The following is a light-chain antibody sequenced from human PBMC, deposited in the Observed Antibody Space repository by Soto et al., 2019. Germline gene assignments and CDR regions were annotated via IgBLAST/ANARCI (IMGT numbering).Light chain of an antibody. J-gene: IGLJ1*01. CDR2: EVS. CDR1: SSDVGGYNY. CDR3: SSYTSSSNYV. V-gene: IGLV2-14*03. Sequence: QSVLTQPASVSGSPGQSITISCTGTSSDVGGYNYVSWSQQHPGKAPKLLISEVSNRPSGVSNRFSGSKSGNTASLTISGLQADDEADYYCSSYTSSSNYVFGTGTKVTVL.